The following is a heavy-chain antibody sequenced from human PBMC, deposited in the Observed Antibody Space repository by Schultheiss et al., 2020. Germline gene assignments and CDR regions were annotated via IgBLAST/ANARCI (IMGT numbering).Heavy chain of an antibody. J-gene: IGHJ4*02. CDR1: GCTFSSYT. V-gene: IGHV1-69*04. D-gene: IGHD3-22*01. CDR2: IIPILGIA. Sequence: SVKVSCKASGCTFSSYTISWVRQAPGQGLEWMGRIIPILGIANYAQKFQGRVTITADKSTSTAYMELSSLRSEDTAVYYCARELGSPYYYVSSGLDYWGQGTLVTVSS. CDR3: ARELGSPYYYVSSGLDY.